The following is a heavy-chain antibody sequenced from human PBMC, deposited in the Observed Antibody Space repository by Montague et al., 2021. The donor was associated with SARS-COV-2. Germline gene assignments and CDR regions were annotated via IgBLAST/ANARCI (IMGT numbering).Heavy chain of an antibody. CDR1: GFTFNGYG. Sequence: SLRLSCAASGFTFNGYGMHWVRQAPGKGLVWLSHISGNGSETNYADSVKGRFTISRDNAKNALYLQMNSLGAEDTAVYYCARDITEASDFWGQGTLVTVSS. V-gene: IGHV3-74*01. J-gene: IGHJ4*02. CDR2: ISGNGSET. D-gene: IGHD3-10*01. CDR3: ARDITEASDF.